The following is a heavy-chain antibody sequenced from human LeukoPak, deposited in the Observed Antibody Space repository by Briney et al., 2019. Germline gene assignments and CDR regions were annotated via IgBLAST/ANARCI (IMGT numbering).Heavy chain of an antibody. CDR1: GYTFTGYY. V-gene: IGHV1-2*02. D-gene: IGHD2-2*01. J-gene: IGHJ5*02. CDR3: ARAGADIVVVPAALMHWSDP. Sequence: ASVKVSCKASGYTFTGYYMHWVRQAPGQGLEWMGWINPNSGGTNYAQKFQGRVTMTRDTSISTAYMDLSSLRSADTAVSYCARAGADIVVVPAALMHWSDPWGQGPLVTVPS. CDR2: INPNSGGT.